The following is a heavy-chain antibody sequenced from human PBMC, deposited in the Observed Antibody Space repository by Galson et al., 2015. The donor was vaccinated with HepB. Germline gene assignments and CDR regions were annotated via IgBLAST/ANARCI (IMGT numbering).Heavy chain of an antibody. Sequence: SLRLSCAASGFTVSSNYMSWVRQAPGKGLEWVSVIYSGGSTYYADSVKGRFTISRDNSKNTLYLQMNSLRAEDTAVYYCARDHSGYDLSFDYWGQGTLVTVSS. V-gene: IGHV3-66*01. CDR2: IYSGGST. CDR1: GFTVSSNY. CDR3: ARDHSGYDLSFDY. D-gene: IGHD5-12*01. J-gene: IGHJ4*02.